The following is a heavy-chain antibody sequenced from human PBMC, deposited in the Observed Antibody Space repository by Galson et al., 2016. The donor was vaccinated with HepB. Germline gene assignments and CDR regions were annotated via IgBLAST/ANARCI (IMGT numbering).Heavy chain of an antibody. Sequence: SLRLSCAASGFTFTDYYMSWIRQAPGKGLEWVSYISTSTTYTSYADSVKGRFTLSRDNSKNTLYLQMNSLRAEDTAVYYCAKLEGQLTDDDYWGQGTLVTASS. J-gene: IGHJ4*02. CDR3: AKLEGQLTDDDY. D-gene: IGHD1-1*01. CDR2: ISTSTTYT. V-gene: IGHV3-11*03. CDR1: GFTFTDYY.